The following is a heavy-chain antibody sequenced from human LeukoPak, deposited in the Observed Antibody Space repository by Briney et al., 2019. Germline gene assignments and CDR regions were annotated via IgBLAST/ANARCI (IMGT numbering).Heavy chain of an antibody. V-gene: IGHV3-30*18. D-gene: IGHD1-1*01. CDR1: GFTFSTYG. CDR2: ISYDGSNK. J-gene: IGHJ3*02. CDR3: AKDSFSQNGIFDAPDI. Sequence: PGGSLRLSCAASGFTFSTYGMHWVRQAPGKGLEWVAVISYDGSNKNYADSVKGRFTISRDDSKNTLFLQMNSLRAEDTAIYYCAKDSFSQNGIFDAPDIWGQGTMVTVYS.